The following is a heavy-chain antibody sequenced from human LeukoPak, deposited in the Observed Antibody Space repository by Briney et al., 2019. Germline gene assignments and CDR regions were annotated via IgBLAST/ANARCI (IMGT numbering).Heavy chain of an antibody. CDR1: GFTVTNNY. Sequence: GGSLRLSCAASGFTVTNNYMSWVRQAPGKGLEWVSVIYAGGSAYYADSVKGRFTISRGNSKNTLYLLMNSLRAEDTAVYYCTRQSIPGIVDSWGQGTLVTVST. D-gene: IGHD3-3*02. J-gene: IGHJ4*02. CDR3: TRQSIPGIVDS. V-gene: IGHV3-66*04. CDR2: IYAGGSA.